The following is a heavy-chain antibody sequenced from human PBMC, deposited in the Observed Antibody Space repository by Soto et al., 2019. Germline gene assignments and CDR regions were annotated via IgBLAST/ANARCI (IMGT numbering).Heavy chain of an antibody. CDR2: IFSSGST. Sequence: QVQLQESGPGLVKPSQTLSLSCTVSGVSISSGTFYWTWIRQYPGKGLEWIGYIFSSGSTNYNPSLRSRVTIARDTSKDQFSLILSSVTAADTAVYYCASNNYSGIGGFIDYWGQGTLVTVSS. J-gene: IGHJ4*02. D-gene: IGHD3-22*01. CDR1: GVSISSGTFY. V-gene: IGHV4-31*03. CDR3: ASNNYSGIGGFIDY.